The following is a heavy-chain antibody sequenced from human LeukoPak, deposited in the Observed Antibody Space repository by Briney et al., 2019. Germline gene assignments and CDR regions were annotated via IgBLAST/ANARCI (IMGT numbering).Heavy chain of an antibody. V-gene: IGHV3-11*01. J-gene: IGHJ4*02. CDR3: ARSYNWNSEIDY. Sequence: GGSLRLSCAASGFTFGDYYRSWIRQAPGKGLEWTSFISSSGSTVYYADSVKGRFTISRDNAKNSLYLQMNSLRAEDTAVYYCARSYNWNSEIDYWGQGTLVTVSS. CDR1: GFTFGDYY. CDR2: ISSSGSTV. D-gene: IGHD1-7*01.